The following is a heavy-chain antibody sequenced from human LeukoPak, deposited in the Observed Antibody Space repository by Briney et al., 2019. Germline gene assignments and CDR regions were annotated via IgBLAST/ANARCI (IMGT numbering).Heavy chain of an antibody. CDR1: GFTFSSYW. Sequence: PGGSLRLSCAASGFTFSSYWMSWVRQAPGKGLEWVANIKQDGSEKYYVDSVKGRFTISRDNAKNSLYLRMNSLRAEDTAVYYCARDLEVVVVTSDWFDPWGQGTLVTVSS. CDR2: IKQDGSEK. D-gene: IGHD2-21*02. V-gene: IGHV3-7*03. J-gene: IGHJ5*02. CDR3: ARDLEVVVVTSDWFDP.